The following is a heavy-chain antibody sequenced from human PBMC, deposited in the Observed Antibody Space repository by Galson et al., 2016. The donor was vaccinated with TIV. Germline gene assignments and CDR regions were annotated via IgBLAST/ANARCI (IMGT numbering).Heavy chain of an antibody. J-gene: IGHJ4*02. CDR1: GNISTRDY. V-gene: IGHV1-46*03. D-gene: IGHD7-27*01. CDR2: IDPTYGGT. CDR3: IRDLGRLRDF. Sequence: SVKVSCKASGNISTRDYVHWVRQAPGQGLEWMGVIDPTYGGTTFAQKFQALVTMTRDMSTSTVYMEVSGLKSDDTAVYYCIRDLGRLRDFWGQGTLVTVSS.